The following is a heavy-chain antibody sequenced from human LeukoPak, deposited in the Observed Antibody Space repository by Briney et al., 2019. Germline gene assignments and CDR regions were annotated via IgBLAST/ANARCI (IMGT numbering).Heavy chain of an antibody. V-gene: IGHV3-11*04. CDR3: AGSGYYYSDY. CDR1: GFTFSAYY. D-gene: IGHD3-22*01. J-gene: IGHJ4*02. Sequence: KPGGSLRLSCAASGFTFSAYYMSWIRQAPGKGLECISYISSSGSTIFYADSVKGRFTISRDNAKNPLYLQMNSLRAEDTAVYYCAGSGYYYSDYWGQGTLVTVSS. CDR2: ISSSGSTI.